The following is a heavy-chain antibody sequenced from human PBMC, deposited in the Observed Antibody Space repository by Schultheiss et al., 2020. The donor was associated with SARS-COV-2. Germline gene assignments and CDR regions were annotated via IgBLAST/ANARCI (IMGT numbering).Heavy chain of an antibody. CDR3: ARDKQFCRAARQSGCYYYYYGMDV. CDR1: GFTFSSYS. V-gene: IGHV3-21*01. D-gene: IGHD6-6*01. J-gene: IGHJ6*02. CDR2: ISSSSSYI. Sequence: GGSLRLSCAASGFTFSSYSMNWVRQAPGKGLEWVSSISSSSSYIYYADSVKGRFTISRDNAKNSLYLQMNSLRAEDTAVYYCARDKQFCRAARQSGCYYYYYGMDVWGQGTTVTVSS.